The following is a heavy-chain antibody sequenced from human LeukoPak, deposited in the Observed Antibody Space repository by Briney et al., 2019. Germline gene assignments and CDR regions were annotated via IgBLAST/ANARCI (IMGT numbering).Heavy chain of an antibody. Sequence: GGSLRLSCAASGVTFSSSAMSWVRQAPGKGLEWVSTITGSGGSTYYADSVKGRFTISRDNSKNTLYMQMNSLRAEDTAVYYCAKDSAIAAAGTDFQHWGQGTLVTVSS. CDR3: AKDSAIAAAGTDFQH. CDR2: ITGSGGST. D-gene: IGHD6-13*01. V-gene: IGHV3-23*01. CDR1: GVTFSSSA. J-gene: IGHJ1*01.